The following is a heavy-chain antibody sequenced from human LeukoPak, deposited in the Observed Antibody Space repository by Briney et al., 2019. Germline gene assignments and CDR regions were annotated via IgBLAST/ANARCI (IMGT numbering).Heavy chain of an antibody. CDR1: GYTFTSYY. CDR3: ARDIVVVPAATEDYYYYGMDV. D-gene: IGHD2-2*01. CDR2: INPSGGST. V-gene: IGHV1-46*01. Sequence: ASVKASCKASGYTFTSYYMHWVRQAPGQGLEWMGIINPSGGSTSYAQKFQGRVTMTRDTSTSTVYMELSSLRSEDTAVYYCARDIVVVPAATEDYYYYGMDVWGKGTTVTVSS. J-gene: IGHJ6*04.